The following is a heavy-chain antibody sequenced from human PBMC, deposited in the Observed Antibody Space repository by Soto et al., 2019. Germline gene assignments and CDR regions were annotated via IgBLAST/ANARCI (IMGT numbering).Heavy chain of an antibody. CDR2: ISSSGST. V-gene: IGHV4-39*02. J-gene: IGHJ4*02. CDR3: ARGNHHSSGSLDY. Sequence: PSETLSLTCTVSGGSISSSSYYWGWIRQPPGKGLEWIGSISSSGSTYYADSVKGRFTISRDNSKSTLYLQMSSLRVEDTAVYYCARGNHHSSGSLDYWGQGTLVTVSS. D-gene: IGHD6-19*01. CDR1: GGSISSSSYY.